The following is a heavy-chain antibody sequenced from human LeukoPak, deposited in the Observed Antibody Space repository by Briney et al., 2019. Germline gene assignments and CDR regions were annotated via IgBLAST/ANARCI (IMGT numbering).Heavy chain of an antibody. CDR1: GFTFSSYA. Sequence: PGGSLRLSCAASGFTFSSYAMNWVRQAPGKGLEWVSHISGSGISTYYADSVKGRFTFSGDNSKNTLYLQMNSLRAEDTAVYYCAKDGGYYDFWSGYYTVYYYMDVWGKGTTVTVSS. CDR2: ISGSGIST. J-gene: IGHJ6*03. V-gene: IGHV3-23*01. CDR3: AKDGGYYDFWSGYYTVYYYMDV. D-gene: IGHD3-3*01.